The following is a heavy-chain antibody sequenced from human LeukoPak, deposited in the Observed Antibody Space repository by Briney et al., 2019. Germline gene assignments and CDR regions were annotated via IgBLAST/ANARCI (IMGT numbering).Heavy chain of an antibody. D-gene: IGHD3-10*01. CDR2: INHSGST. Sequence: PSETLSLTCAVYGGSFSGYYWSWIRQPPGKGLEWIGEINHSGSTNYNPSLKSRVTISVDTSKNQFSLKLSSVTDADTAVYYCARGRSGYYGSGSQIDYWGQGTLVTVSS. V-gene: IGHV4-34*01. CDR3: ARGRSGYYGSGSQIDY. CDR1: GGSFSGYY. J-gene: IGHJ4*02.